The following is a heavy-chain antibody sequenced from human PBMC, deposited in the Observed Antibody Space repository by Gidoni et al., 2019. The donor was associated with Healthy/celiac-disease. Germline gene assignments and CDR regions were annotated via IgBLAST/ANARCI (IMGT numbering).Heavy chain of an antibody. CDR3: AREGAGLDGYKWKFIY. Sequence: GLTFSSYSMNWVRQAPGKGLEWVSYISSSSSTIYYADSVKGRFTISRDNAKNSLYLQMNSLRDEDTAVYYCAREGAGLDGYKWKFIYWGQGTLVTVSS. V-gene: IGHV3-48*02. CDR2: ISSSSSTI. J-gene: IGHJ4*02. D-gene: IGHD1-1*01. CDR1: GLTFSSYS.